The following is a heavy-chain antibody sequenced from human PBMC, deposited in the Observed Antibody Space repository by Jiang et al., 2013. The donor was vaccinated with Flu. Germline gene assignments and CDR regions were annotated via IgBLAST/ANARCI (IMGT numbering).Heavy chain of an antibody. Sequence: SSSNWWSWVASPXGRGWSGLGTSITWEHLLQPSLKSRVTISVDTSKNQFSLKLSSVTAADTAVYYCASTFLGSYAFDIWGQGTMVTVSS. J-gene: IGHJ3*02. CDR3: ASTFLGSYAFDI. CDR2: SITWEH. CDR1: SSSNW. V-gene: IGHV4-4*02.